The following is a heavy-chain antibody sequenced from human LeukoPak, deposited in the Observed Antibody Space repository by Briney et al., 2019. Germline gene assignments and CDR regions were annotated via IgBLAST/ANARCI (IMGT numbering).Heavy chain of an antibody. CDR3: ARLCDSGSYFDY. V-gene: IGHV4-59*08. J-gene: IGHJ4*02. Sequence: PSETLSLTCTVPGGSISSDYWSWIRQPPGKGLEWIGYIYYSGSTNYNPSLKSRVTISVDTSKNQFSLKLSSVTAADTAVYYCARLCDSGSYFDYWGQGTLVTVSS. CDR2: IYYSGST. CDR1: GGSISSDY. D-gene: IGHD1-26*01.